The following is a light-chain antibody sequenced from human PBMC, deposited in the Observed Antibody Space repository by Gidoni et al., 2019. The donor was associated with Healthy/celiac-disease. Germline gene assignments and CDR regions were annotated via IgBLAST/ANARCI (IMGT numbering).Light chain of an antibody. CDR1: SSDVGGYNY. J-gene: IGLJ2*01. Sequence: QSALTQPASVSGSPGPSITISCTGTSSDVGGYNYVSWYQKHPGKAPKLMIYDVSNRPSWVSNRFSGSKSGNTASLTISGLQAEDEADYYCSSYTSSSTVVFGGGTKLTVL. CDR3: SSYTSSSTVV. CDR2: DVS. V-gene: IGLV2-14*03.